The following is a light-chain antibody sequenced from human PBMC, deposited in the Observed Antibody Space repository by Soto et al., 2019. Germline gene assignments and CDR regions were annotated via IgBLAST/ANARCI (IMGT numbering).Light chain of an antibody. V-gene: IGKV3-20*01. CDR1: QSVSSSY. CDR3: QQYGSSRT. CDR2: GAS. Sequence: EIVLKQSPGTLSLSPGERATLSCRASQSVSSSYLAWYQQKPGQAPRLLIYGASSRATGIPDRFSGSGSGTDFTLTISRLEPEDWAVYYCQQYGSSRTFGQGTKVDIK. J-gene: IGKJ1*01.